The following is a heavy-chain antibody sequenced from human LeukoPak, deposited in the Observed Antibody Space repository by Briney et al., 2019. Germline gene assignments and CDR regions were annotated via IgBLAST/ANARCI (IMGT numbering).Heavy chain of an antibody. CDR3: AKDAGSGWYLAVFDY. V-gene: IGHV3-30*18. J-gene: IGHJ4*02. Sequence: GGSLRLSCAASGFTFSSYGMHWVRQAPGKGLEWVAVISYDGSNKYYADSVKGRFTISRDNSKNTLYLQMNSLRAEDTAVYYCAKDAGSGWYLAVFDYWGQGTLVTVSS. CDR1: GFTFSSYG. CDR2: ISYDGSNK. D-gene: IGHD6-19*01.